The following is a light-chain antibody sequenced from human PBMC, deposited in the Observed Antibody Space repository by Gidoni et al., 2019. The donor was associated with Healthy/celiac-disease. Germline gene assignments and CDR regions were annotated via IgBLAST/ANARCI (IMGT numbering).Light chain of an antibody. V-gene: IGKV1-39*01. CDR1: QSISSY. J-gene: IGKJ5*01. CDR2: AAS. CDR3: QQSYSTPPIT. Sequence: IQMTQSPSSLSASVGDRVTITCRASQSISSYLNWYQQKPGKDPKLLIYAASSLQSGVPSRFSGSGSGTDFTLTISSLQPEDFATYYCQQSYSTPPITFGQGTRLEIK.